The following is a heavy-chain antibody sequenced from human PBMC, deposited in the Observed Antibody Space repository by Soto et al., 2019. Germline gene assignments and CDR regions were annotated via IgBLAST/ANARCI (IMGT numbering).Heavy chain of an antibody. CDR2: IYHSGST. D-gene: IGHD4-17*01. CDR3: ARSGHTTAAVVWFDP. CDR1: GYSISSGYY. J-gene: IGHJ5*02. V-gene: IGHV4-38-2*01. Sequence: PSETLSLTCAVSGYSISSGYYWGWIRQPPGKGLEWIGSIYHSGSTYYNPSLKSRVTISVDTSKNQFSLKLSSVTAADTAVYYCARSGHTTAAVVWFDPWGQGTLVTVSS.